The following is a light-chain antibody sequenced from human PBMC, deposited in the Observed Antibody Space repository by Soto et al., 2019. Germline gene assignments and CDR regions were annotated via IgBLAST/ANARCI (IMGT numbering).Light chain of an antibody. CDR2: EGS. Sequence: QSALTQPASVSGSPGQSITISCTGTSSDVGSYNLVSWYQQHPGKAPKLMIYEGSKRPSGVSNRFSGSKSGNTASLTVSGLQAEDEADYYCSSHAGANNLVFGGGTQLTVL. CDR1: SSDVGSYNL. CDR3: SSHAGANNLV. V-gene: IGLV2-14*02. J-gene: IGLJ2*01.